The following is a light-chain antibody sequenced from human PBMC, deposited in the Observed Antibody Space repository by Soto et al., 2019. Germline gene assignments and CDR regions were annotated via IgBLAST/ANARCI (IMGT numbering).Light chain of an antibody. CDR2: DAS. CDR3: QQSYSTPLT. CDR1: QSIISY. J-gene: IGKJ4*01. Sequence: DIQMTQSPSSLSASVGDRVTITCRASQSIISYLNWYHQKPGKAPKLLIYDASSLQSGVPSRFSGSGSGTDFTLTISSLQPEDSATYYCQQSYSTPLTFGGGTKVESK. V-gene: IGKV1-39*01.